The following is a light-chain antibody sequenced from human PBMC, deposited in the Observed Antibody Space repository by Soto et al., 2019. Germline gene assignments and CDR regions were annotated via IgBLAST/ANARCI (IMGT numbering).Light chain of an antibody. CDR1: QFLSSY. CDR3: HQPNQ. J-gene: IGKJ5*01. CDR2: DST. V-gene: IGKV3-11*01. Sequence: LTQSPATLSVSQGERASLSCRASQFLSSYLAWYQQIPGQPPRLLIYDSTNRAAGIPGRFSGSRSGTDITLPLSSVEPEYFAMYCCHQPNQFGQGTRVEIK.